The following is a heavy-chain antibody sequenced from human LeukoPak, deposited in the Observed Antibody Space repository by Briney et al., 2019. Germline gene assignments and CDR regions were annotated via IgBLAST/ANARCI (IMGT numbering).Heavy chain of an antibody. J-gene: IGHJ4*02. CDR2: IKEDGSEK. CDR3: ARDRAGGAYHYDSSGYYY. Sequence: GGSLRLSCAASGFTFSSYWMSWVRQAPGKGLEWVANIKEDGSEKYYVDSVKGRFTISRDNAKNSLYLQMNSLRAEDTAVYYCARDRAGGAYHYDSSGYYYWGQGTLVTVSS. V-gene: IGHV3-7*01. D-gene: IGHD3-22*01. CDR1: GFTFSSYW.